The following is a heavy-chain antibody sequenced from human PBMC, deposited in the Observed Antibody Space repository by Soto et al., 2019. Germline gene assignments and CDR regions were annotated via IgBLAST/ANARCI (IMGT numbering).Heavy chain of an antibody. CDR3: ARLGVEYCSSTSCLGFDP. J-gene: IGHJ5*02. CDR2: IYYSGST. Sequence: QVQLQESGPGLVKPSETLSLTCTVSGGSISSYYWSWIRQPPGKGLEWIGYIYYSGSTNYNPSLKSRVTISVDTSKNQFSLKLGSVTAADTAVYYCARLGVEYCSSTSCLGFDPWGQGTLVTVSS. D-gene: IGHD2-2*01. CDR1: GGSISSYY. V-gene: IGHV4-59*08.